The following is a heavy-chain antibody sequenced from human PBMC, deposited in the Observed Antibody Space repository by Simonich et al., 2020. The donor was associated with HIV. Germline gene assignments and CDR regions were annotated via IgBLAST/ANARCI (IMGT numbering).Heavy chain of an antibody. CDR3: VRRLAVAGTYWYFDL. J-gene: IGHJ2*01. CDR1: GYSFTSYW. D-gene: IGHD6-19*01. Sequence: EVQLVQSGAEVKKPGESLKISCKGSGYSFTSYWIGRVRQMPGKGLEWMGLIFPGDSDTRYSPSFQGQVTISADKSISTAYLQWSSLKASDTAMYYCVRRLAVAGTYWYFDLWGRGTLVTVSS. CDR2: IFPGDSDT. V-gene: IGHV5-51*03.